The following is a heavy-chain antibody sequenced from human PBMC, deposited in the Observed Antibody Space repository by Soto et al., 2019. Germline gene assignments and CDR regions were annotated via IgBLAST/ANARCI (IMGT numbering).Heavy chain of an antibody. D-gene: IGHD3-10*01. Sequence: QVQLVQSGAEVKKPGASVKVSCKASGYTFSNYLLHWVRQAPGQRLEWMGWINAGNGNTKYSQKFQGRVTLTRDTSASTAYMELSGLRSEDTAVYYCASPSYGSWNFYWGQGTLVTVSS. CDR2: INAGNGNT. J-gene: IGHJ4*02. CDR3: ASPSYGSWNFY. V-gene: IGHV1-3*01. CDR1: GYTFSNYL.